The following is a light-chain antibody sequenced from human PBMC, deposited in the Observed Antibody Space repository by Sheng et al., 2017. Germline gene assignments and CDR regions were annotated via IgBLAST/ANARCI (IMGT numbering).Light chain of an antibody. J-gene: IGKJ5*01. Sequence: DIQMTQSPSSLSASIGDRVTITCQASQDIKNYLNWYQQKPGKAPKLLIYDVVNLEGGVPSTFSGSGYGTNFSFTITNLQPEDIATYYCQHYGKVPLTFGPGTRLDIK. CDR1: QDIKNY. CDR3: QHYGKVPLT. V-gene: IGKV1-33*01. CDR2: DVV.